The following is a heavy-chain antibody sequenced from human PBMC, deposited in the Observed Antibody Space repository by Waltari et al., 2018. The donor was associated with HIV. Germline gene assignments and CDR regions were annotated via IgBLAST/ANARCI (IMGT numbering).Heavy chain of an antibody. Sequence: QVQLLESGGGVVQPGGSLRLSCAASGFTFSNYGIHWVRQAPGKGLEWVAHIHNDGSSIHYLDSVKGRFTISRDNSKNSLFLQINSLRTEDTAVYYCARDFNIGWCNWFDPWGQGTLVTVSS. D-gene: IGHD2-21*01. V-gene: IGHV3-30*02. J-gene: IGHJ5*02. CDR3: ARDFNIGWCNWFDP. CDR1: GFTFSNYG. CDR2: IHNDGSSI.